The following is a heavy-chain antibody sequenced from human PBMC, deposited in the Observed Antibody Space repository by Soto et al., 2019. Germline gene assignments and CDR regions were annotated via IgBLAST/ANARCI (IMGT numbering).Heavy chain of an antibody. J-gene: IGHJ4*02. Sequence: QVQLVQSGAEVKKPGSSVKVSCKASGGTFSGYAISWVRQAPGQGLEWMGGIIPIFGTANYAQKFQGRVTITADESTSTAYMELSSLRSEDTAVYYCARDPIGYCSGGSCSLTVWEDYWGQGTLVTVSS. CDR2: IIPIFGTA. CDR3: ARDPIGYCSGGSCSLTVWEDY. V-gene: IGHV1-69*12. D-gene: IGHD2-15*01. CDR1: GGTFSGYA.